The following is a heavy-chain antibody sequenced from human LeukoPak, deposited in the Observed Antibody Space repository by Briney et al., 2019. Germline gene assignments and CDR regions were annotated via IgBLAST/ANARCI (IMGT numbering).Heavy chain of an antibody. V-gene: IGHV1-69*13. CDR2: IIPIFGTA. Sequence: SVKVSCKASGGTFSSYAISWVRQAPGQGLEWMGGIIPIFGTANYAQKFQGRVTITADESTSTAYMELSSLRSEDTAVYYCARGLFERVYDILTGYSSPFDYWGQGTLVTVSS. J-gene: IGHJ4*02. CDR3: ARGLFERVYDILTGYSSPFDY. D-gene: IGHD3-9*01. CDR1: GGTFSSYA.